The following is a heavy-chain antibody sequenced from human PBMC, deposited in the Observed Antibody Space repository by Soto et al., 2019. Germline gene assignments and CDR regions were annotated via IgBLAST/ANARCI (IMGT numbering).Heavy chain of an antibody. J-gene: IGHJ4*02. CDR2: IYWDDDK. D-gene: IGHD6-19*01. Sequence: QITLKESGPTLVKPTQTLTLTCTFSGFSLSSTRVAVGWIRQPPGKALEWLALIYWDDDKRYSPFLKSRLTITKDTSKNQVVLTMNNMDPVDTATYCCAHSVVAGLGYYFDYGGQGTLVTVSS. CDR1: GFSLSSTRVA. CDR3: AHSVVAGLGYYFDY. V-gene: IGHV2-5*02.